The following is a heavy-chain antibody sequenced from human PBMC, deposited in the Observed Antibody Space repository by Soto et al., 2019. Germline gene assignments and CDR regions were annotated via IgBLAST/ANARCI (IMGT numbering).Heavy chain of an antibody. D-gene: IGHD3-10*01. CDR2: IQPRDSNT. J-gene: IGHJ4*02. CDR1: GYSFTTYW. CDR3: ERESYGSGTI. V-gene: IGHV5-51*03. Sequence: EVQLVQSGAEVKKPGESLKISCKASGYSFTTYWIGWVRQVPGKGLEWMGIIQPRDSNTIYSPSFQGQVTISADKSSTRPYLHWRSLKASDTAMYYCERESYGSGTIWGQGTLVTVSS.